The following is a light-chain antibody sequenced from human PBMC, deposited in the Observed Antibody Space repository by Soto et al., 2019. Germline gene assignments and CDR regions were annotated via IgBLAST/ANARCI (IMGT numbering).Light chain of an antibody. CDR1: SSDVGIYNY. V-gene: IGLV2-14*01. CDR3: SSYTGSTNYV. Sequence: LTQPASVSGSPGQSITISCTGTSSDVGIYNYVSWYQQHPGKAPKLMIYQVTNRPSGVSNRFSGSKSGNTASLTISGLQAEDEADYYCSSYTGSTNYVFGTGTKVTV. J-gene: IGLJ1*01. CDR2: QVT.